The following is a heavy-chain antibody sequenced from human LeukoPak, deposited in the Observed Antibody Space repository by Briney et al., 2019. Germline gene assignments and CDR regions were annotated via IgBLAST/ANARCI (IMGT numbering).Heavy chain of an antibody. D-gene: IGHD3-3*02. Sequence: SETLSLTCTVSGGSISSYYWYWLRQPPGKGLQWIGYIYYTGTTEYNPSLKSRVTISVDTSKNQLSLKLSSVTAADTAVYYCARGGEFDSGHFFFDYWGQGIPVTVSS. V-gene: IGHV4-59*01. CDR1: GGSISSYY. CDR2: IYYTGTT. CDR3: ARGGEFDSGHFFFDY. J-gene: IGHJ4*02.